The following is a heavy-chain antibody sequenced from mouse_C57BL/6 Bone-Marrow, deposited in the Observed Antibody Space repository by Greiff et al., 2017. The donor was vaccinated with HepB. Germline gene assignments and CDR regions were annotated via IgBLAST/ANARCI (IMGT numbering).Heavy chain of an antibody. CDR1: GYTFTSYW. CDR2: IHPSDSDT. D-gene: IGHD2-12*01. CDR3: ANDGDYYAMDY. V-gene: IGHV1-74*01. J-gene: IGHJ4*01. Sequence: VQLQQPGAELVKPGASVKVSCKASGYTFTSYWMHWVKQRPGQGLEWIGMIHPSDSDTNYNQKFKGKATLTVDKSSSTAYMQLSSLTSEDSAVYYCANDGDYYAMDYWGQGTSVTVSS.